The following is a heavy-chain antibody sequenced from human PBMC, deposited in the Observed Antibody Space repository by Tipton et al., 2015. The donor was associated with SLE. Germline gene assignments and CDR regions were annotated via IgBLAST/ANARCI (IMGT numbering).Heavy chain of an antibody. V-gene: IGHV4-28*03. CDR3: ARVQAYEGFDP. CDR1: VYSISSSHW. CDR2: VYYSGST. D-gene: IGHD3-16*01. Sequence: TLSLTCNVSVYSISSSHWWGWIRQPPGKGLEWIGNVYYSGSTYYSASLRSRVTISLDRSKNHFSLTLNSVTAADTAVYYCARVQAYEGFDPWGQGTLVTVSS. J-gene: IGHJ5*02.